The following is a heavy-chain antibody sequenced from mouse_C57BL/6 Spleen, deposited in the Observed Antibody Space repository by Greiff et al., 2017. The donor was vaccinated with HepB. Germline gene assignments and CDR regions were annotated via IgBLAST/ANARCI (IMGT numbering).Heavy chain of an antibody. J-gene: IGHJ3*01. V-gene: IGHV1-76*01. CDR1: GYTFTDYY. D-gene: IGHD1-1*01. CDR3: ARPDYGSDWFAY. Sequence: QVQLQQSGAELVRPGASVKLSCKASGYTFTDYYINWVKQRPGQGLEWIARIYPGSGNTYYNEKFKGKATLTAEKSSSTAYMQLSSLTSEDSAVYFCARPDYGSDWFAYWGQGTLVTVSA. CDR2: IYPGSGNT.